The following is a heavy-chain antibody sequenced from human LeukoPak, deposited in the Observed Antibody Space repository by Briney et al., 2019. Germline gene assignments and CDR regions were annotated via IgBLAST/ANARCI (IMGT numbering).Heavy chain of an antibody. J-gene: IGHJ4*02. CDR2: ISAYNGNT. CDR1: GYTFTSYG. CDR3: AREELYGSGSQTPDY. V-gene: IGHV1-18*04. D-gene: IGHD3-10*01. Sequence: GASVKVSCKASGYTFTSYGTSWVRQAPGQGLEWMGWISAYNGNTNYAQKLQGRVTMTTDTSTSTAYMELRSLRSDDTAVYYCAREELYGSGSQTPDYWGQGTLVTVSS.